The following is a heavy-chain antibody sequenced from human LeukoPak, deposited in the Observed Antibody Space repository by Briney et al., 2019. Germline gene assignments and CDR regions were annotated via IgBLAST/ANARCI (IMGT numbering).Heavy chain of an antibody. Sequence: ASVKVSCKASGYTITRYYIHWVRQAPAQGLEWMGWINPNSGDTNYAQKFQCRVTMTRDTSINTAFMELSRLRSDDTAVYYCARDRHWNQGNFDYWGQGTLVTVSS. J-gene: IGHJ4*02. CDR3: ARDRHWNQGNFDY. D-gene: IGHD1-1*01. V-gene: IGHV1-2*02. CDR1: GYTITRYY. CDR2: INPNSGDT.